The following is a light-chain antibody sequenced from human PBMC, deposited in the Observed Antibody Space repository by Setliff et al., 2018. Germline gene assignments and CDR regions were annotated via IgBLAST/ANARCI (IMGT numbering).Light chain of an antibody. J-gene: IGLJ1*01. CDR1: SSDVGGYNS. Sequence: QSALTQPASVSGSPGQSITISCTGTSSDVGGYNSVSWYQQHPGKAPKLMIYDVSNGPSGVSNRFSGSKSGNTASLTISGLQAEDEADYYCSSYTSSSIFYVFGTGTKGTVL. V-gene: IGLV2-14*03. CDR2: DVS. CDR3: SSYTSSSIFYV.